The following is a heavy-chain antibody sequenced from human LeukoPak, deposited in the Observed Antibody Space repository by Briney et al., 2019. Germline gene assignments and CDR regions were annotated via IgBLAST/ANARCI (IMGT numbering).Heavy chain of an antibody. CDR2: IYSGGST. CDR1: GFTVSSNY. J-gene: IGHJ4*02. CDR3: ARDLDRSCSFDY. Sequence: GGSLRLSCAASGFTVSSNYMSWVRQAPGKGLEWVSVIYSGGSTYYADSVKGRFTISRDNSKNTLYLQMNSLRAEDTAVYYCARDLDRSCSFDYWGQGTLVTVSS. D-gene: IGHD3-22*01. V-gene: IGHV3-53*01.